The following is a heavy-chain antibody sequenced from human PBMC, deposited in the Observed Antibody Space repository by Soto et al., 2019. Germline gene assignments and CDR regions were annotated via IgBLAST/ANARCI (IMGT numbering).Heavy chain of an antibody. CDR2: ISAYNGNT. V-gene: IGHV1-18*01. D-gene: IGHD2-15*01. CDR3: ARVELGDIVVVVAAMGFDY. Sequence: ASVKVSCKASGYTFTSYGISWVRQAPGQGLEWMGWISAYNGNTNYAQKLQGRVTMTTDTSTSTAYMELRSLRSDDTAVYYCARVELGDIVVVVAAMGFDYWGQGTLVTV. CDR1: GYTFTSYG. J-gene: IGHJ4*02.